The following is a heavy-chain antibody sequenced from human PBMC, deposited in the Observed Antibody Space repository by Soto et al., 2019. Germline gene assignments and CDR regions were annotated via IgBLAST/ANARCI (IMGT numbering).Heavy chain of an antibody. Sequence: KTSETLSLTCTVSGGSISRGDYYWSWIRQSPGKGLEWMGYIYYGGNTYYNPSLNSRLSISLDTSKNQFSLKLSSVTAADTAVYYCARVPPGIAAAGWFDPWGQGTLVTVSS. D-gene: IGHD6-13*01. CDR1: GGSISRGDYY. CDR3: ARVPPGIAAAGWFDP. J-gene: IGHJ5*02. V-gene: IGHV4-30-4*02. CDR2: IYYGGNT.